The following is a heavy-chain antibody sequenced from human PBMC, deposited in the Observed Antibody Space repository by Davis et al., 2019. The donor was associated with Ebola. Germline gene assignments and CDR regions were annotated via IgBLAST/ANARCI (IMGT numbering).Heavy chain of an antibody. CDR3: ARETPGLWYFDL. CDR2: FFYSGST. CDR1: SGSISSGFHY. D-gene: IGHD3-10*01. V-gene: IGHV4-61*01. Sequence: PSETLSLTCTVSSGSISSGFHYWTRIRQSPGKGLEWIGHFFYSGSTTYNPSLRSRVTISLDTSKNQFSLDLTSVAAADTAVYYCARETPGLWYFDLWGRGTLVTVSS. J-gene: IGHJ2*01.